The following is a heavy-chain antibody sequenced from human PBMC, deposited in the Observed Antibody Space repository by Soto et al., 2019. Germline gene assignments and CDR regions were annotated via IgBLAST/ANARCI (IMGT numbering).Heavy chain of an antibody. V-gene: IGHV4-30-2*01. J-gene: IGHJ6*02. D-gene: IGHD3-10*01. CDR1: GDTISTGGYT. CDR2: TYHSGNP. Sequence: PSETLSLTCDVSGDTISTGGYTWAWIRQPPGKALEWIGHTYHSGNPYYNPSLKSRVIISVDRSKNQFSLKARSVTAADTAVYYCARDRGHGLLWFGELNGMDVWDQGTTVTVS. CDR3: ARDRGHGLLWFGELNGMDV.